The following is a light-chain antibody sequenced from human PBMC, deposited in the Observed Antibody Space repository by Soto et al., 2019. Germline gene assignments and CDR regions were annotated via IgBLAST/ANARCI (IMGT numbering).Light chain of an antibody. CDR3: SSVTGRDTWV. Sequence: QSALTQPPSASGSPGQSVTISCTGTSGDVGAYNYVSWYQQHPGKVPKLMIYEVNKRPPGVPDRFSGSKSGSTASLTVSGLQTEDEGNYYCSSVTGRDTWVFGGGTKLTVL. CDR2: EVN. V-gene: IGLV2-8*01. CDR1: SGDVGAYNY. J-gene: IGLJ3*02.